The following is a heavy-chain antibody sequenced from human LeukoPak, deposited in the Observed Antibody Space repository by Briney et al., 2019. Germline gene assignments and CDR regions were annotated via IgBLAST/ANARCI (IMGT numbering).Heavy chain of an antibody. CDR2: IYWDDDI. V-gene: IGHV2-5*02. D-gene: IGHD3-10*01. Sequence: SGPTLVNPTQTLTLTCSFSGFSLSTTGVGVAWIRQPPGKALEWLALIYWDDDIRYNPSLKSRLTITKDTSKNQVVLTMTNMDPLDTATYYCAHWTCHITMLRGVIKKEYSWFDPWGQGALVTVSS. CDR3: AHWTCHITMLRGVIKKEYSWFDP. J-gene: IGHJ5*02. CDR1: GFSLSTTGVG.